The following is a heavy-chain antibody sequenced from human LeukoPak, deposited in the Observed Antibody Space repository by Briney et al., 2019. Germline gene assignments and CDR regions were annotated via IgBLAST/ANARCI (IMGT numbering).Heavy chain of an antibody. CDR2: IYYSGST. D-gene: IGHD3-9*01. CDR3: ARAKIRYFDWLLMPSVFDY. CDR1: GGSISSAGYY. J-gene: IGHJ4*02. Sequence: PSETLSLTCTVSGGSISSAGYYWSWIRQHPGKGLEWIGYIYYSGSTYYNPSLKSRVTISVDTSKNQFSLKLSSVTAADTAVYYCARAKIRYFDWLLMPSVFDYWGQGTLVTVSS. V-gene: IGHV4-31*02.